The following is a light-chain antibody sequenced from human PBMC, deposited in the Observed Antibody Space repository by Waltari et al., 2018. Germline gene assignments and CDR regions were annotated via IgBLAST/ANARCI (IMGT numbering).Light chain of an antibody. CDR1: SSDVGGYNY. V-gene: IGLV2-14*01. CDR2: DVS. CDR3: SSYTSSSTLV. J-gene: IGLJ2*01. Sequence: QSALTQPASVSGSPGQSTTISCTGTSSDVGGYNYVSWYQQHPGKPPKLMIYDVSKRPSGVSNRFSGSKSGNTASLTISGLQAEDEADYYCSSYTSSSTLVFGGGTKLTVL.